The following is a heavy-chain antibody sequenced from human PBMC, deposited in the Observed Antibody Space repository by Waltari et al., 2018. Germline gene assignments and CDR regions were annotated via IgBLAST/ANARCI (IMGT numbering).Heavy chain of an antibody. Sequence: QVQLVQSGAEVKKPGASVNVSCKTSGYTFVNFGISWVRQAPGQGLEWMGWISAYNGDRKYAQRFQGRVTMTTESSTGTAYMEMRSLRLDDTAVYYCARDPYSGHDTLFDYWGQGALVTVSS. J-gene: IGHJ4*02. V-gene: IGHV1-18*01. CDR2: ISAYNGDR. D-gene: IGHD5-12*01. CDR1: GYTFVNFG. CDR3: ARDPYSGHDTLFDY.